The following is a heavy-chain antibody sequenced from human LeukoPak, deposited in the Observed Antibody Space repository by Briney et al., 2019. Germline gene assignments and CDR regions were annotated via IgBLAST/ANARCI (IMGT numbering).Heavy chain of an antibody. CDR2: VFDSGST. J-gene: IGHJ3*02. V-gene: IGHV4-39*01. Sequence: GSLRLSCAASGFTFSSYAMSWIRQPPGKGLEWIRNVFDSGSTHYNPSLKSRVTISVDTSKNQFSLRLSSVTAADTAVYYCARHTRPGHSGYENAFDIWGQGTMVTVSS. CDR3: ARHTRPGHSGYENAFDI. CDR1: GFTFSSYA. D-gene: IGHD5-12*01.